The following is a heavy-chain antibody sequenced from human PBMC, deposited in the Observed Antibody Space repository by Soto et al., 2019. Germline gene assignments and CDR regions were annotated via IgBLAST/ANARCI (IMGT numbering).Heavy chain of an antibody. Sequence: PGGSLRLSCAASGFTFSSYSMNWVRQAPGKGLEWVSYISSSSSTIYYADSVKGRFTISRDNAKNSLYLQMNSLRDEDTAVYYCAKVLRGARGAPKHFDYWGQGTLVTVSS. V-gene: IGHV3-48*02. D-gene: IGHD5-12*01. CDR1: GFTFSSYS. CDR2: ISSSSSTI. J-gene: IGHJ4*02. CDR3: AKVLRGARGAPKHFDY.